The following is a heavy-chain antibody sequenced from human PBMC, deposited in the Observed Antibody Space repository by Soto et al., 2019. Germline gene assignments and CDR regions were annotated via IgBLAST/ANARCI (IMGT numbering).Heavy chain of an antibody. D-gene: IGHD6-13*01. CDR2: ISYDGSNK. V-gene: IGHV3-30*18. CDR3: AKDVTPHGGIAAPMDV. CDR1: GFTFSSYG. J-gene: IGHJ6*02. Sequence: CAASGFTFSSYGMHWVRQAPGKGLEWVAVISYDGSNKYYADSVKGRFTISRDNSKNTLYLQMNSLRAEDTAVYYCAKDVTPHGGIAAPMDVWGQGTTVTVSS.